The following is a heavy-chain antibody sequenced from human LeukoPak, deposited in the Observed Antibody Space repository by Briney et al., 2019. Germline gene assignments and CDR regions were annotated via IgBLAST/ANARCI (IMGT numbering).Heavy chain of an antibody. Sequence: GGSLRLSCAASGFTFSSYGMNWVRQAPGKGLEWVSSISSSSNYIYYADSVKGRFTISRDNAKNSLYLQMNSLRAEDTAVYYCASDRGYYGSGSGDYYYGMDVWGQGTTVTVSS. D-gene: IGHD3-10*01. CDR3: ASDRGYYGSGSGDYYYGMDV. CDR2: ISSSSNYI. CDR1: GFTFSSYG. J-gene: IGHJ6*02. V-gene: IGHV3-21*01.